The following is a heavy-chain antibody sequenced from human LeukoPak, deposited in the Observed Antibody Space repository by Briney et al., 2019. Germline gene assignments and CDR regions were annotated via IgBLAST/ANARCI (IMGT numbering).Heavy chain of an antibody. D-gene: IGHD6-19*01. CDR2: IYHTGSK. Sequence: SETLSLTCFVSGASINNYYWTWIRQSPGKGLEWIGFIYHTGSKSYNPSVERRVTISLDTSKKQFSLKLSSVTAADTAVYYCASPEVAGLNDAFDIWGQGTMVTVSS. CDR3: ASPEVAGLNDAFDI. J-gene: IGHJ3*02. CDR1: GASINNYY. V-gene: IGHV4-59*01.